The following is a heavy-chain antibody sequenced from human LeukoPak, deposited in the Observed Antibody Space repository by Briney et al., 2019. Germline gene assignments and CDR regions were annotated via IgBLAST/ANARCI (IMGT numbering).Heavy chain of an antibody. D-gene: IGHD3-10*01. CDR1: GYTFASYD. CDR3: ARKNLKTYSYGSGGGGVFDY. J-gene: IGHJ4*02. Sequence: ASVKVSCKASGYTFASYDINWVRQATGQGLEWMGWMNPNSGNTGYAQKFQGRVTMTRNTSISTAYMELSSLRSEDTAVYYCARKNLKTYSYGSGGGGVFDYWGQGTLVTVSS. V-gene: IGHV1-8*01. CDR2: MNPNSGNT.